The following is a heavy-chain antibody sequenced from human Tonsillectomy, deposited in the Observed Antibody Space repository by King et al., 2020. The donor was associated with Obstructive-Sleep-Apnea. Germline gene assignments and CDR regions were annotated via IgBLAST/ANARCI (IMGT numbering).Heavy chain of an antibody. Sequence: VQLVESGGGLVKPGGSLRLSCAASGFTFSNAWMSWVRQAPGKGLEWVGRIKSKTDGGTTDYAAPVKGRFTISRDDSKNTLYLQMNSLKTEDTAGYFCPTDLPSVFVYWGQGTLVTVSS. CDR2: IKSKTDGGTT. CDR1: GFTFSNAW. J-gene: IGHJ4*02. CDR3: PTDLPSVFVY. V-gene: IGHV3-15*01. D-gene: IGHD5/OR15-5a*01.